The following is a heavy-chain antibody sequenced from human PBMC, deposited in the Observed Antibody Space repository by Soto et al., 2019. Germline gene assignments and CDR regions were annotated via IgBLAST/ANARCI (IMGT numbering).Heavy chain of an antibody. J-gene: IGHJ4*02. CDR3: ARGRYGDY. D-gene: IGHD1-1*01. CDR2: ISAHNGNT. CDR1: GYTFTSYG. Sequence: QVHLVQSGAEVKKPGASVKVSCKASGYTFTSYGITWVRQAPGQGLEWMGWISAHNGNTDYALKLQGRVIVTRDTSTSTAYMELRSVRSDDTAVYYCARGRYGDYWGQGALVTVSS. V-gene: IGHV1-18*01.